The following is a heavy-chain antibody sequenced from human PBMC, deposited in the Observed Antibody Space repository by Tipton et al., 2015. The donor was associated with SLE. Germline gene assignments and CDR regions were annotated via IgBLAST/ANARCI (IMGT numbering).Heavy chain of an antibody. Sequence: QVQLVQSGAEVKKPGSSVKVSCKASGGTFSSYAISWVRQAPGQGLEWMGRIIPIFGTANYAQKFQGRVTITADESTSIAYMELSSLRSEDTAVYYCARGNYDYVWPWYFDLWGRGTLVTVSS. D-gene: IGHD3-16*01. CDR1: GGTFSSYA. CDR2: IIPIFGTA. V-gene: IGHV1-69*18. J-gene: IGHJ2*01. CDR3: ARGNYDYVWPWYFDL.